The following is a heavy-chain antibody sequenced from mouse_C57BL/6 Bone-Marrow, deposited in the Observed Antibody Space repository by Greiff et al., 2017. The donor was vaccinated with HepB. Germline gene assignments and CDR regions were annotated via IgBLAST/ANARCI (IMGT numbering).Heavy chain of an antibody. J-gene: IGHJ2*01. CDR2: IDPSDSYT. CDR3: ARLGTRLDY. CDR1: GYTFTSYW. V-gene: IGHV1-69*01. D-gene: IGHD2-3*01. Sequence: VQLQQPGAELVMPGASVKLSCKASGYTFTSYWMHWVKQRPGQGLEWIGEIDPSDSYTNYNQKFKGKSTLTVDKSSSTAYMQLSSLTSEDSAVYYCARLGTRLDYWGQGTTLTVSS.